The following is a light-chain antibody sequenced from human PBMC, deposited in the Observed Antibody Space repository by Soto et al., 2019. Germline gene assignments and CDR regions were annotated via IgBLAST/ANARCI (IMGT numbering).Light chain of an antibody. CDR2: DAS. CDR3: QQYENFSGT. Sequence: DIQMSQSPSTLSASVGARVTVTYRASQSFSGWLAWYQQKPGEAPKLLIYDASALPRGVPSRFSGSGSGTKFTLTIASLQPDDFATYYCQQYENFSGTFGPGTKVDIK. V-gene: IGKV1-5*01. J-gene: IGKJ1*01. CDR1: QSFSGW.